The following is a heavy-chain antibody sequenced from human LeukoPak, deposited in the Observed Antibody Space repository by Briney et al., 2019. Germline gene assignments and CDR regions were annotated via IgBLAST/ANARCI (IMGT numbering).Heavy chain of an antibody. CDR3: ARGVTIFGVVITFFDY. Sequence: PSETLSLTCTVSGGSISSSSYYWGWIRQPPGKGLEWIGSIYYSGSTYYNPSLKSRVTISVDTSKNQFSLKLSSVTAADTAVYYCARGVTIFGVVITFFDYWGQGTLVTVSS. CDR2: IYYSGST. J-gene: IGHJ4*02. V-gene: IGHV4-39*07. D-gene: IGHD3-3*01. CDR1: GGSISSSSYY.